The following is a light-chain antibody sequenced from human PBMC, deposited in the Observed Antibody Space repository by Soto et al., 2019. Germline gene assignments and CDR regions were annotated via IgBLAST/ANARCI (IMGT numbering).Light chain of an antibody. V-gene: IGKV1-39*01. CDR1: QSISRY. CDR3: QHFNSDLIT. J-gene: IGKJ5*01. Sequence: DIQMTQSPSSLSASVGDRVIITCRASQSISRYLNWYQQKPGNAPNLLIYAASSLQTGVPSRFSGSGSGTDFTLTISSLQPEDFATYYCQHFNSDLITFGQGTRLEIK. CDR2: AAS.